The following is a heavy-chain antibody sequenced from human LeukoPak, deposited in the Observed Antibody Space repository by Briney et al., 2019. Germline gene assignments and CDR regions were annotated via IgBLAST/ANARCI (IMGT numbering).Heavy chain of an antibody. D-gene: IGHD4-23*01. CDR2: IHSSGNT. Sequence: PSETLSLTCAVYGGSFSGYYWGWIRQPAGKELEWIGRIHSSGNTLHNPSLKSRVSMSVDTSKNQFSLRLTSATAADTAVYYCARGPSHGGTYFESWGQGTLVTVSP. J-gene: IGHJ4*02. CDR3: ARGPSHGGTYFES. V-gene: IGHV4-59*10. CDR1: GGSFSGYY.